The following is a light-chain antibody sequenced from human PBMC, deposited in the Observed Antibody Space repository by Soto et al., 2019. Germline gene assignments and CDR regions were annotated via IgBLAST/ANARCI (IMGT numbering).Light chain of an antibody. CDR3: MQALQNPIT. Sequence: DIVMTQSPLSLPVTPGEPASISCRSSQSLLHSNGYNYLDWYLQKKGQSPQLLIYLGSNRYSGVPDRFSGSGSGTDCTLKISRVEAEDVGVYYCMQALQNPITFGQGTRLEIK. J-gene: IGKJ5*01. CDR1: QSLLHSNGYNY. V-gene: IGKV2-28*01. CDR2: LGS.